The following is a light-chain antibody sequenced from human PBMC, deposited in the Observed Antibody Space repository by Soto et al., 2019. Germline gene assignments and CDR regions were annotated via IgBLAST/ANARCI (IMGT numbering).Light chain of an antibody. CDR3: QQYDSFWTM. CDR2: DVS. V-gene: IGKV1-5*01. Sequence: DIQMTQSPSTLSASLGDRVTIPCRASQTINNRLAWYQQKPGKAPKLLIYDVSTLESGVPSRFSGSGSGTEFTLTISSLQPDDFATYYCQQYDSFWTMFGQGTKVEV. CDR1: QTINNR. J-gene: IGKJ1*01.